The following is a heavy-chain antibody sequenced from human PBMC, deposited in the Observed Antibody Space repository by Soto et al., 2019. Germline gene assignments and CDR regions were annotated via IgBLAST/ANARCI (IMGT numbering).Heavy chain of an antibody. J-gene: IGHJ4*02. V-gene: IGHV3-23*01. CDR1: GFTFSSYA. CDR3: AKGDFRYYDSSGYYWFHYFDY. D-gene: IGHD3-22*01. Sequence: GGSLRLSCAASGFTFSSYAMSWVRQAPGKGLEWVSGISGSGGSTYYADSVKGRFTISRDNSKNTLYLQMNSLRAEDTAVYYCAKGDFRYYDSSGYYWFHYFDYWGQGTLVTVSS. CDR2: ISGSGGST.